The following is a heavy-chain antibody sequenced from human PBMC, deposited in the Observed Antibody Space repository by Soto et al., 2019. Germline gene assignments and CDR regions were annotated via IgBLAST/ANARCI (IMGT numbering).Heavy chain of an antibody. J-gene: IGHJ1*01. CDR3: AQNTMIVVVITGYFQH. Sequence: PGGSLRLSCAASGFTFSSYSMNWVRQAPGKGLEWVSAISGSGGSTYYADSVKGRFTISRDNSKNTLYLQMNSLRAEDTAVYYCAQNTMIVVVITGYFQHWGQGTLVTVSS. CDR2: ISGSGGST. CDR1: GFTFSSYS. V-gene: IGHV3-23*01. D-gene: IGHD3-22*01.